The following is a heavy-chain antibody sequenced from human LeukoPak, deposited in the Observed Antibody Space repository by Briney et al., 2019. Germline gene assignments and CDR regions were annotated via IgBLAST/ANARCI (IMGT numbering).Heavy chain of an antibody. Sequence: PSETLSLTCAVYGGSFSGYYWSWIRQPPGKGLEWSGEINHSGSTNYNPSLKSRVTISVDTSKNQFSLKLSSVTAADTAVYYCARGIYRRYQLLLDYWGQGTLVTVSS. V-gene: IGHV4-34*01. D-gene: IGHD2-2*01. CDR2: INHSGST. J-gene: IGHJ4*02. CDR1: GGSFSGYY. CDR3: ARGIYRRYQLLLDY.